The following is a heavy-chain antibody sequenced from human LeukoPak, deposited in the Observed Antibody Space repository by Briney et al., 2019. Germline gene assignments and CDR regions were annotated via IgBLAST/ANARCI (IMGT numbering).Heavy chain of an antibody. CDR1: GFTFSSFA. J-gene: IGHJ4*02. CDR2: ISGSADST. V-gene: IGHV3-23*01. CDR3: ARDVGATDC. Sequence: GGSLRLSCAASGFTFSSFAMTWLRQAPGKGLEWVSVISGSADSTYYADSVKGRFTISRDNPKSTLYLQMNRLGAEDTAVYYCARDVGATDCWGQGTLVTVSS. D-gene: IGHD1-26*01.